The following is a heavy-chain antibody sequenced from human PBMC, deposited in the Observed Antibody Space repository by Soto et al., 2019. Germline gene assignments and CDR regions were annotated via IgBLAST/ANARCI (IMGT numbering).Heavy chain of an antibody. V-gene: IGHV1-18*01. D-gene: IGHD5-12*01. Sequence: QGQLLQSGDEVKTPGASVRVSCRASGYPFTSYGIRWVRQAPGQGLEWVAWISAYNGKRDTAQRFQGKVTMTLDTSTDTAHMDLGDLTSADTAVYYCARGRIVASIHDAFEMGGQGTKVTVSS. CDR3: ARGRIVASIHDAFEM. J-gene: IGHJ3*02. CDR2: ISAYNGKR. CDR1: GYPFTSYG.